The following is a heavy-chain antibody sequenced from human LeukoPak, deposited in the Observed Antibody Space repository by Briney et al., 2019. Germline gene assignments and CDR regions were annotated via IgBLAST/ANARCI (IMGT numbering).Heavy chain of an antibody. V-gene: IGHV3-23*01. CDR1: GFTFSNYA. CDR2: ISGSGGGT. J-gene: IGHJ4*02. Sequence: GGSLRLSCVGSGFTFSNYAMGWVRQAPGKGLEWVSGISGSGGGTYYADSVKGRFTISRDNFKNTLYIEMNSLRADDTALYYCARVMGRYCSSTSCYVDYWGQGTLVTVSS. D-gene: IGHD2-2*01. CDR3: ARVMGRYCSSTSCYVDY.